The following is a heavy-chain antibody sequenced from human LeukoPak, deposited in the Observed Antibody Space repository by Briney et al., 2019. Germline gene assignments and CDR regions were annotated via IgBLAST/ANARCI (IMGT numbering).Heavy chain of an antibody. Sequence: LPGGSLRLSCAASGFSISNSAMSWVRRAPGKGLEWVSLIVASSGSTFYADSVKGRFTISRDSSKNTLYLQMNSLRAEDMAVYYCAKGAYDYIEMGYFDYWGQGTLVTVSS. CDR3: AKGAYDYIEMGYFDY. CDR2: IVASSGST. V-gene: IGHV3-23*01. J-gene: IGHJ4*02. CDR1: GFSISNSA. D-gene: IGHD5-12*01.